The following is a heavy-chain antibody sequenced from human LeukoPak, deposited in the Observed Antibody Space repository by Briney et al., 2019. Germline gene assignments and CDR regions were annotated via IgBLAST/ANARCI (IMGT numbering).Heavy chain of an antibody. V-gene: IGHV1-18*01. Sequence: ASVKVSCKASGYTFTSYGISWVRQAPGQGLEWMGWISAYNGNTNYAQKLQGRVTMTTGTSTSTAYMELRSLRSDDTAVYYCARDPADRYYDFWSGYAKGGSFDYWGQGTLVTVSS. CDR3: ARDPADRYYDFWSGYAKGGSFDY. CDR1: GYTFTSYG. J-gene: IGHJ4*02. CDR2: ISAYNGNT. D-gene: IGHD3-3*01.